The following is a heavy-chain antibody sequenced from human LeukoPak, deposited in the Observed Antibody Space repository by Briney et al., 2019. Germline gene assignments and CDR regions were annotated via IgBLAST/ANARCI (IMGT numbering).Heavy chain of an antibody. J-gene: IGHJ6*03. CDR1: GFTFSSYW. Sequence: GGSLRLSCAASGFTFSSYWMSWVRQAPGQGLEWVANIKQDGSEKYYVDSVKGRFTISRDNAKNSLYLQMNSLRAEDTAVYYCARLPAYYDFWSGYSHYYYYMDVWGKGTTVTVSS. CDR3: ARLPAYYDFWSGYSHYYYYMDV. CDR2: IKQDGSEK. V-gene: IGHV3-7*01. D-gene: IGHD3-3*01.